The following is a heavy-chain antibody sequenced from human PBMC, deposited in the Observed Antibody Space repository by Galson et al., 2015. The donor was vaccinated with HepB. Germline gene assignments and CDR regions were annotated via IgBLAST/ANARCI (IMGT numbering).Heavy chain of an antibody. D-gene: IGHD2-2*01. J-gene: IGHJ3*02. CDR3: ARHHTYRSSTSCYYDAFDI. CDR2: MYSGGST. V-gene: IGHV4-59*01. CDR1: GDSISSNY. Sequence: SETLSLTCTVSGDSISSNYWSWIRQPPGKGLECIGYMYSGGSTSYNSPLKSRVTISVDTSRNQFSLKVNSVTAADSALYYCARHHTYRSSTSCYYDAFDIWGQGALVTVSS.